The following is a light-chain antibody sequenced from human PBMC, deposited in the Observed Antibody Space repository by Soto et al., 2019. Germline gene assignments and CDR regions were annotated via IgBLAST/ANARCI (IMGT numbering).Light chain of an antibody. Sequence: QSVLTQPPSVSGAPGQRVTISCTGSGSNIGAGYDVHWYQQLPGTAPKLLIYGNTNRPSGVPDRFSGSKSGTSASLAITGLQPEDEADYYCQSYDSDLSGSGVFGGGTKLTVL. CDR2: GNT. CDR1: GSNIGAGYD. J-gene: IGLJ3*02. CDR3: QSYDSDLSGSGV. V-gene: IGLV1-40*01.